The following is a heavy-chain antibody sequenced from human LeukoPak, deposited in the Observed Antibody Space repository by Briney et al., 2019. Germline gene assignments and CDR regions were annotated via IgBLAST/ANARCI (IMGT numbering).Heavy chain of an antibody. CDR3: AREDFGNSLDY. D-gene: IGHD1-7*01. J-gene: IGHJ4*02. CDR1: GFTFSSYE. Sequence: GGSLRLSCAASGFTFSSYEMNWVRQAPGKGLEWVSYIRSSGDRIYYADSVKGRFTISRDNAKNSLYLQMNSLRTGDTALYYCAREDFGNSLDYWGQGTLVTVSS. V-gene: IGHV3-48*03. CDR2: IRSSGDRI.